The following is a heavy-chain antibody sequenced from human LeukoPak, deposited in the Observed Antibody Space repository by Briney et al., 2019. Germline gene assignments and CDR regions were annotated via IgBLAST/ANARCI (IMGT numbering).Heavy chain of an antibody. CDR3: ARGLGFLIGSIWYPDAFDI. V-gene: IGHV3-30*02. J-gene: IGHJ3*02. Sequence: GGSLRLSCAASGFTFSSYGMHWVRQAPGKGLDWVAFIHHDGSNKYYADSVRGRFTISRDNSKNTLYLQMNSLRAEDTAMYYCARGLGFLIGSIWYPDAFDIWGQGAMVTVSS. CDR1: GFTFSSYG. D-gene: IGHD6-13*01. CDR2: IHHDGSNK.